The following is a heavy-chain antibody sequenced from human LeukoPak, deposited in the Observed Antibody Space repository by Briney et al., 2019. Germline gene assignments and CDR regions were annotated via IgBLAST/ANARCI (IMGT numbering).Heavy chain of an antibody. CDR3: AKAGAYSSGPHYFDY. D-gene: IGHD6-19*01. CDR1: GFTFSTYA. Sequence: TGGSLRLSCAASGFTFSTYAMTWVRQAPGKGLEWVSAISVSGGSTYYADSVRGRFTISRDNSKNTLYLQMNSLRAEDTAVYYCAKAGAYSSGPHYFDYWGQGTLVTVSS. V-gene: IGHV3-23*01. J-gene: IGHJ4*02. CDR2: ISVSGGST.